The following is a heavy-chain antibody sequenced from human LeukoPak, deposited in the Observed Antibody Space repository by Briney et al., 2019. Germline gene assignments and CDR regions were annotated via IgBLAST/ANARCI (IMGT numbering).Heavy chain of an antibody. J-gene: IGHJ4*02. D-gene: IGHD6-13*01. V-gene: IGHV4-38-2*02. CDR1: GYSISSGYY. Sequence: SETLSLTCTVSGYSISSGYYWGWIRQPPGKGLEWIGSIYHSGSTCYNPSLKSRVTISVDTSKNQFSLKLSSVTAADTAVYYCARHRAAAGLIDYWGQGTLVTVSS. CDR2: IYHSGST. CDR3: ARHRAAAGLIDY.